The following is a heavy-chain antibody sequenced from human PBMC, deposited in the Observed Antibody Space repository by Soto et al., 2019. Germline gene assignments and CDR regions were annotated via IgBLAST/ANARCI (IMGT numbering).Heavy chain of an antibody. CDR3: ARLVVVAPVGNA. J-gene: IGHJ5*02. D-gene: IGHD2-15*01. Sequence: NPSETLSLTCSVSGGSISYNSYYLGWIRHPPGKGLEWFGGLFYTWTTYYSPSLKDRVTLSVDTSENSFSLNPTSVTAADTAVYVCARLVVVAPVGNAWGQGTMVTVSS. V-gene: IGHV4-39*02. CDR1: GGSISYNSYY. CDR2: LFYTWTT.